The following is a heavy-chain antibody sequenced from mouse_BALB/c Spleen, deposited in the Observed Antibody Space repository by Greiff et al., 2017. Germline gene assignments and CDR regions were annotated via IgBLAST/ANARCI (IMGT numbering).Heavy chain of an antibody. Sequence: QVQLQQSGAELMKPGASVKISCKATGYTFSSYWIEWVKQRPGHGLEWIGEILPGSGSTNYNEKFKGKATFTADTSSNTAYMQLSSLTSEDSAVYYCARITTVVAYYFDYWGQGTTLTVSS. D-gene: IGHD1-1*01. CDR3: ARITTVVAYYFDY. CDR2: ILPGSGST. CDR1: GYTFSSYW. V-gene: IGHV1-9*01. J-gene: IGHJ2*01.